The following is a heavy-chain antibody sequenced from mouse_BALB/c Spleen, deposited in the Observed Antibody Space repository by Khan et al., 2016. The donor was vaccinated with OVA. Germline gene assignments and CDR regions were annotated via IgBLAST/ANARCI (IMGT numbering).Heavy chain of an antibody. D-gene: IGHD2-1*01. CDR2: IDPENGNT. Sequence: VQLKQSGAELVRPGALVKLSCKASGFNIKDYYMYWVNQRPGEGLEWIGWIDPENGNTIYDPKFQDKASITADTPSNTAYLQLSSLTSEDTAVYYCVRRGYGNYWFAYGGQGTLVTVSA. V-gene: IGHV14-1*02. CDR3: VRRGYGNYWFAY. J-gene: IGHJ3*01. CDR1: GFNIKDYY.